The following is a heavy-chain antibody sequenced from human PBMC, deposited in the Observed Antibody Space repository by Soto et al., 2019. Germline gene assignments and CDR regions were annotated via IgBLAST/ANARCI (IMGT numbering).Heavy chain of an antibody. J-gene: IGHJ4*02. Sequence: PCGSLRLSCAASGFTFTKSGMSWVRQAPGKGLEWVAGIGGSGRKTYYADSVKGRFSISRDNSKNSLFLQMNSLSADDTAIYYCAKDGLSDSPSAIDYWGLGTLVTVSS. D-gene: IGHD6-13*01. CDR2: IGGSGRKT. CDR3: AKDGLSDSPSAIDY. CDR1: GFTFTKSG. V-gene: IGHV3-23*01.